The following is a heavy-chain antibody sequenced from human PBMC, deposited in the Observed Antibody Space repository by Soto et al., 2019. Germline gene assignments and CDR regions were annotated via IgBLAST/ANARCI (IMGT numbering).Heavy chain of an antibody. CDR1: GGSISSSSYY. CDR3: ARHYDSSGYYSLDY. CDR2: IYYSGST. Sequence: QLQLQESGPGLVKPSETLSLTCTVSGGSISSSSYYWGWIRQPPGEGLEWIGSIYYSGSTYYNPSLKSRVTISVDTSKNQFSLKLSSVTAADTAVYYCARHYDSSGYYSLDYWGQGTLVTVSS. J-gene: IGHJ4*02. V-gene: IGHV4-39*01. D-gene: IGHD3-22*01.